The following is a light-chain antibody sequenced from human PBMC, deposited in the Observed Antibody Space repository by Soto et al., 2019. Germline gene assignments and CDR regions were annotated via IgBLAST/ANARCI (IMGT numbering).Light chain of an antibody. CDR1: QSVSSSY. J-gene: IGKJ4*01. CDR3: QQYGSSPT. CDR2: GAS. Sequence: EIVLPQSPGTLSLSPGERATLSCRASQSVSSSYLAWYQQKPGQAPRLLIYGASNRATGIPDRFSGSGSGTDFTLTISRLEPEDFAVYYCQQYGSSPTFGGGTKVDIK. V-gene: IGKV3-20*01.